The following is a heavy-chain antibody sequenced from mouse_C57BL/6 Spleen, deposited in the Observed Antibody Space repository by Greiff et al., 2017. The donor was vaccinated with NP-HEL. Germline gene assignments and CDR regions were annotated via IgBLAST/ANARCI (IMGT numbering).Heavy chain of an antibody. Sequence: EVQLQQSGPELVKPGASVKISCKASGYTFTDYYMNWVKQSHGKSLEWIGDINPNNGGTSYNQKFKGKATLTVDKSSSTAYMELRSLASEDSAVYYCAKIYYDSSYAMDYWGQGTSVTVSS. CDR3: AKIYYDSSYAMDY. V-gene: IGHV1-26*01. J-gene: IGHJ4*01. CDR1: GYTFTDYY. D-gene: IGHD2-4*01. CDR2: INPNNGGT.